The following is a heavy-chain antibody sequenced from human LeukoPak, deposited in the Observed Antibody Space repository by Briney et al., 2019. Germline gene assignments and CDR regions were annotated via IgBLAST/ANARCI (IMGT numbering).Heavy chain of an antibody. V-gene: IGHV1-69*13. D-gene: IGHD1-14*01. J-gene: IGHJ3*02. CDR3: AREDRNAFDI. CDR2: IIPIFGTA. Sequence: ASVKVSCKASGGTFSSDAISWVRQAPGQGLEWMGGIIPIFGTAKYAQEFQGRLTITADESTSTAYMELSSLRSEDTAVYYCAREDRNAFDIWGQGTMITVSS. CDR1: GGTFSSDA.